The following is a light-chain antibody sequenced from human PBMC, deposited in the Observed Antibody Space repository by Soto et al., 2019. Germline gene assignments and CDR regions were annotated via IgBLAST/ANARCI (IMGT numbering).Light chain of an antibody. V-gene: IGKV2-30*02. J-gene: IGKJ5*01. CDR3: MKGTHWPIN. Sequence: DVVITHSPLSLPVTLGHPASISCRSNQSLVHSDGIAYFSWFQQRPGRSPRRLIYKVSNRDSGVPARFSGSGSGTDFALKISRVEAEDVGVYYCMKGTHWPINFGQGTRLEIK. CDR2: KVS. CDR1: QSLVHSDGIAY.